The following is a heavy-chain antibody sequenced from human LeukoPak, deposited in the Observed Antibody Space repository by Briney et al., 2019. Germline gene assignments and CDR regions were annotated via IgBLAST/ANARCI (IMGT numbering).Heavy chain of an antibody. J-gene: IGHJ6*02. D-gene: IGHD2-2*01. Sequence: SETLSLTCAVYGGSFSGYYWSWIRQPPGKGLEWIGEINHSGSTNYNPSLKSRVTISVDTSKNQFSLKLSSVTAADTAMYYCARDGVVPARHGMDVWGQGTTVTVSS. CDR1: GGSFSGYY. CDR2: INHSGST. V-gene: IGHV4-34*01. CDR3: ARDGVVPARHGMDV.